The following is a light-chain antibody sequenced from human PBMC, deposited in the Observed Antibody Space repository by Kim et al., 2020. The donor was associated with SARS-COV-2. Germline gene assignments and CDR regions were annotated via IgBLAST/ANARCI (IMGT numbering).Light chain of an antibody. CDR1: QNINRY. CDR2: AAS. CDR3: QQSYGSPPT. V-gene: IGKV1-39*01. J-gene: IGKJ2*01. Sequence: SASVGDRVTITCRASQNINRYLNWYQHKPGKFPKLLISAASTLQTGVPSRFSGSGSGTDFTLTINSLQPEDFATYYCQQSYGSPPTFGQGTRLEI.